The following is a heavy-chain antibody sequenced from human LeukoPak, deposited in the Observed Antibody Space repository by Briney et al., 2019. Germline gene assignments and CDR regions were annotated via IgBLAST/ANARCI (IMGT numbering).Heavy chain of an antibody. D-gene: IGHD6-13*01. J-gene: IGHJ4*02. CDR1: GFTFSSYS. Sequence: PGGSLRLSCAASGFTFSSYSMDWVRQAPGKGLEWVSSISSSSTYIYYADSVKGRFTISRDNAKNSLYLQMNSLRAEDTAVYYCARTPRPSVAAAEDYWGQGTLVTVSS. CDR2: ISSSSTYI. V-gene: IGHV3-21*01. CDR3: ARTPRPSVAAAEDY.